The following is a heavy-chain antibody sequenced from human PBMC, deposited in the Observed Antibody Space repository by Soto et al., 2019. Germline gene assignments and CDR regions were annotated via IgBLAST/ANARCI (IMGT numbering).Heavy chain of an antibody. CDR1: GYTFTGYY. CDR3: ARGGYSYGYKWFDP. CDR2: INPNSGGT. D-gene: IGHD5-18*01. J-gene: IGHJ5*02. Sequence: ASVKVSCKASGYTFTGYYMHWVRQAPGQGLEWMGWINPNSGGTSYAQKFQGRVTMTRDTSISTAYMELSRLRSDDAAVYYYARGGYSYGYKWFDPWGQGTLVTSPQ. V-gene: IGHV1-2*02.